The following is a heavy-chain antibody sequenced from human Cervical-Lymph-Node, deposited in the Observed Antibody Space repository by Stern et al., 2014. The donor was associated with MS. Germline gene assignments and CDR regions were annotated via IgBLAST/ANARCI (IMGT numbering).Heavy chain of an antibody. Sequence: QLQLQESGPGLVKPSQTLSLTCAISGDSVSSNSAAWNWIRQSPSRGLEWLGRTYYRSKWYNDYALSVKSQITINPDTSKNQFSLQLNSVTPEDTAVYYCARDRHGGGRRGFHGMDVWGQGTTVTVSS. CDR3: ARDRHGGGRRGFHGMDV. J-gene: IGHJ6*02. V-gene: IGHV6-1*01. CDR1: GDSVSSNSAA. CDR2: TYYRSKWYN. D-gene: IGHD1-1*01.